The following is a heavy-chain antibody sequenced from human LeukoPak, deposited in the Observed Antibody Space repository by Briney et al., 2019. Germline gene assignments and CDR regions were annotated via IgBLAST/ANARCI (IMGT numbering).Heavy chain of an antibody. V-gene: IGHV4-39*07. CDR1: GGSISSSSYY. CDR3: ARKDYDSSGYFDY. Sequence: SVTLSLTCTVSGGSISSSSYYWGWIRQPPGKGLEWIGSIYYSGSTYYNPSLKSRVTISVDTSKNQFSLKLSSVTAADTAVYHCARKDYDSSGYFDYWGQGTLVTVSS. CDR2: IYYSGST. D-gene: IGHD3-22*01. J-gene: IGHJ4*02.